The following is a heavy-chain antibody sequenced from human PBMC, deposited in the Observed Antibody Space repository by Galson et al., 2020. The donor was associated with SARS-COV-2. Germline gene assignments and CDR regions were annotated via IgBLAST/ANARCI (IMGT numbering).Heavy chain of an antibody. CDR1: GGSISSYY. J-gene: IGHJ1*01. V-gene: IGHV4-59*01. Sequence: SETLSLTCTVSGGSISSYYWSWIRQPPGKGLEWIGYIYYSGSTNYNPSLKSRVTISVDTSKNQFSLKLSSVTAADTAVYYCARAATFSSGWYRHHTSEYFQHWGQGTLVTVSS. CDR3: ARAATFSSGWYRHHTSEYFQH. D-gene: IGHD6-19*01. CDR2: IYYSGST.